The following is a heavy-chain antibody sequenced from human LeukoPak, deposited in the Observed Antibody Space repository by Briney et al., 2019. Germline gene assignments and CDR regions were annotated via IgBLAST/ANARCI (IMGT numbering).Heavy chain of an antibody. CDR3: ARRAGAYSHPYDY. J-gene: IGHJ4*02. CDR2: IYSDNT. D-gene: IGHD4/OR15-4a*01. CDR1: GFTVSSNS. V-gene: IGHV3-53*01. Sequence: GGSLRLSCTVSGFTVSSNSMSWVRQTPGKGLEWVSFIYSDNTHYSDSVKGRFTISRDNSKNTLYLQMNSLRAEDTAVYYCARRAGAYSHPYDYWSQGTLVTVSS.